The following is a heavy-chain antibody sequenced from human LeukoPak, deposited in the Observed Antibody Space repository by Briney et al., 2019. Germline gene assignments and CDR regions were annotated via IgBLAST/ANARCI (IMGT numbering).Heavy chain of an antibody. Sequence: SETLSLTCTVSGYSISSGYYWGWIRQPPGKGLEWIGSIYHSGSTYYNPSLKSRVTISVDTSKNQFSLKLSSVTAADTAVYYCAREQGRNDYGEQGLYYFDYWGQGTLVTVSS. D-gene: IGHD4-17*01. CDR3: AREQGRNDYGEQGLYYFDY. V-gene: IGHV4-38-2*02. J-gene: IGHJ4*02. CDR2: IYHSGST. CDR1: GYSISSGYY.